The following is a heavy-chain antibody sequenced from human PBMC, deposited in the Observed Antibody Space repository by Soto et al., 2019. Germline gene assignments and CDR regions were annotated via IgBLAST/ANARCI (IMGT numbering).Heavy chain of an antibody. D-gene: IGHD5-18*01. CDR2: ISYDGSNK. J-gene: IGHJ6*02. CDR3: AKDRGYSYGYYYYYYGMDV. Sequence: GGSLRLSCAASGFTFSSYGMHWVRQAPGKGLEWVAVISYDGSNKYYADSVKGRFTISRDNSKNTLYLQMNSLRAEDPAVYYCAKDRGYSYGYYYYYYGMDVWGQGTTVTVSS. V-gene: IGHV3-30*18. CDR1: GFTFSSYG.